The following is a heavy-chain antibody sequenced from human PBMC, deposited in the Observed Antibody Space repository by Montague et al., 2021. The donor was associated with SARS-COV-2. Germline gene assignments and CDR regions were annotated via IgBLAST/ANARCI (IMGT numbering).Heavy chain of an antibody. Sequence: TLSLTCTVSGGSISSGGYYWSWIRQHPGEGLEWIGFIYYSGSTYYNPSLKSRVTISVDTSKNQFSLKLSSVTAADTAVYYCARDPISRITIFGVVTRGWYFDLWGRGTLVTVSS. CDR1: GGSISSGGYY. CDR2: IYYSGST. V-gene: IGHV4-31*03. J-gene: IGHJ2*01. D-gene: IGHD3-3*01. CDR3: ARDPISRITIFGVVTRGWYFDL.